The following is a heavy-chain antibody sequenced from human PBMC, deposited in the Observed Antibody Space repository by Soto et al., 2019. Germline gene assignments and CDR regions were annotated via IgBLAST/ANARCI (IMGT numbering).Heavy chain of an antibody. CDR2: IYYSGST. CDR3: AREPYGDYYFDY. Sequence: SETLSLTCTVSGGSISSGGYYWSWIRQHPGKGLEWIGYIYYSGSTYYNPSLKSRVTISVDTSKNQFSLKLSSVTAADTAVYYCAREPYGDYYFDYWGQGTLVTVSS. D-gene: IGHD4-17*01. V-gene: IGHV4-31*03. CDR1: GGSISSGGYY. J-gene: IGHJ4*02.